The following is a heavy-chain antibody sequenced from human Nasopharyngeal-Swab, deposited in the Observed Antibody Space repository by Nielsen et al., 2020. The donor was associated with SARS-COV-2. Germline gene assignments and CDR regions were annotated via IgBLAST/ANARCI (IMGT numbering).Heavy chain of an antibody. CDR2: ISGGGGST. Sequence: GESLKISCAASGFTFSSHAMTWVRQAPGKGLEWVSTISGGGGSTYYADSVKGRFTISRDNPENTLYLQMNTLRAEDTAVYYCANRRGGSWHPYCFDYWGQGTLVTVSS. V-gene: IGHV3-23*01. CDR3: ANRRGGSWHPYCFDY. J-gene: IGHJ4*02. CDR1: GFTFSSHA. D-gene: IGHD6-13*01.